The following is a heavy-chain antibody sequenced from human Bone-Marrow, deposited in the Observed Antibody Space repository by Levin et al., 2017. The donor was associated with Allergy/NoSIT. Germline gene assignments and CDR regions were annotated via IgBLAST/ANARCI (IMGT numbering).Heavy chain of an antibody. CDR2: IFSNDDK. D-gene: IGHD6-19*01. J-gene: IGHJ3*02. V-gene: IGHV2-26*01. CDR1: GFSLSNARMG. CDR3: ARIDSYSSGWYRAFDI. Sequence: SGPTLVKPTETLTLTCTVSGFSLSNARMGVSWIRQTPGKALEWLAHIFSNDDKSYSTSLKSRLTISKDTSKSQVVLTMTNMDPVDTATYYCARIDSYSSGWYRAFDIWGLGTMVTVSS.